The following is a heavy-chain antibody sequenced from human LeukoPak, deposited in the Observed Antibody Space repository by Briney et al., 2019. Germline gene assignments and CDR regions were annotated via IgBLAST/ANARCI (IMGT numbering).Heavy chain of an antibody. CDR1: GFTFSSYL. V-gene: IGHV3-7*03. Sequence: PGGSLRLSCAASGFTFSSYLMNWARQAPGKGLEGVASINHNGNVNYYVDSVKGRFTISRDNAKNSLYLQMSNLRAEDTAVYFLARGGGWDVWGQGATVTVPS. D-gene: IGHD2-15*01. J-gene: IGHJ6*02. CDR3: ARGGGWDV. CDR2: INHNGNVN.